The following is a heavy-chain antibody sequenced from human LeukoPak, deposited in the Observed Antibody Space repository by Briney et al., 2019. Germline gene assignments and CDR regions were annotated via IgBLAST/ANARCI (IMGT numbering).Heavy chain of an antibody. J-gene: IGHJ4*02. V-gene: IGHV3-30*04. CDR3: ARELWFGELFFDY. CDR2: ISYDGSNK. CDR1: GFTFNDYT. Sequence: GGSLRLSCAASGFTFNDYTIHWVRQAPGEGLEWVAVISYDGSNKYYADSVKGRFTISRDTSKNTLYLQMNSLRAEDTAIYFCARELWFGELFFDYWGQGTLVTVSS. D-gene: IGHD3-10*01.